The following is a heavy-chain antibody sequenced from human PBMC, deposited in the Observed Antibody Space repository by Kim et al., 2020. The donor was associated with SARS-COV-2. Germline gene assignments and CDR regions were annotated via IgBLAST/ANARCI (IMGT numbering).Heavy chain of an antibody. Sequence: ASVKVSCKASGYTFTSYGISWVRQAPGQGLEWMGWISAYNGNTIYAQKLQGRVTMTTDTSTSTAYMELRSLRSDDTAVYYCARDPLMITFGGVIVPPNYYYGMDVWGQGTTVTVSS. CDR3: ARDPLMITFGGVIVPPNYYYGMDV. D-gene: IGHD3-16*02. J-gene: IGHJ6*02. CDR1: GYTFTSYG. V-gene: IGHV1-18*01. CDR2: ISAYNGNT.